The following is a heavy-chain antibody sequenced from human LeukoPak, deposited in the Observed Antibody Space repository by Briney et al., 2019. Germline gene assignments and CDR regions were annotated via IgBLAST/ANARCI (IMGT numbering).Heavy chain of an antibody. Sequence: ASVKVSCKASGYTFTSYGISWVRQAPGQGLEWMGWISAYNGNTNYAQKFQGRVTMTRNTSISTAYMELSSLRSEDTAVYYCARGARTITMVRGVIDYWGQGTLVTVSS. V-gene: IGHV1-18*01. J-gene: IGHJ4*02. CDR2: ISAYNGNT. D-gene: IGHD3-10*01. CDR1: GYTFTSYG. CDR3: ARGARTITMVRGVIDY.